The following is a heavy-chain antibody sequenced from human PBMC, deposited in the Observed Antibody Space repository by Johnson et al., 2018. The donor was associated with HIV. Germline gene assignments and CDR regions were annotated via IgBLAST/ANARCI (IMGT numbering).Heavy chain of an antibody. V-gene: IGHV3-23*04. CDR1: GFTFSSYA. J-gene: IGHJ3*01. CDR3: VRDGNYYDRSGYRVDAFDV. Sequence: VQLVESGGGLVQPGGSLRLSCAASGFTFSSYAMSWVRQAPGKGLEWVSAISGSGGSTYYADYVKGRFPNSRENSKNTLYLQMNSLRAGDTAVYYCVRDGNYYDRSGYRVDAFDVWGQGTMVTVSS. D-gene: IGHD3-22*01. CDR2: ISGSGGST.